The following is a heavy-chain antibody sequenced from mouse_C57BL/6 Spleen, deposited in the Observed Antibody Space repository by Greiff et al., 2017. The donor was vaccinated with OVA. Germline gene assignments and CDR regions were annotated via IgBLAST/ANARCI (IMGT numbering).Heavy chain of an antibody. CDR3: TRDRSYDYDLPWCAY. Sequence: EVKLVESGEGLVKPGGSLKLSCAASGFTFSSYAMSWVRQTPEKRLEWVAYISSGGDYIYYADTVKGRFTISRDNARNTLYLQMSSLKSEDTAMYYCTRDRSYDYDLPWCAYWGQGTLVTVSA. CDR2: ISSGGDYI. CDR1: GFTFSSYA. V-gene: IGHV5-9-1*02. D-gene: IGHD2-4*01. J-gene: IGHJ3*01.